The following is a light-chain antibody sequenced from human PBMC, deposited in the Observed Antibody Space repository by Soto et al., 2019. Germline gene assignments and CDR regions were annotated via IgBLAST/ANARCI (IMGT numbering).Light chain of an antibody. CDR3: SSYTSSGTWV. V-gene: IGLV2-14*01. CDR1: SSDIGGYNY. Sequence: QSVLTQPASVSGSPGQSITISCTGTSSDIGGYNYVSWYQQFPGKAPKLMISEVNNRPSGASSRFSGSRSGNTASLTISGVQAEDEAAYYCSSYTSSGTWVFGGGTKLTVL. J-gene: IGLJ3*02. CDR2: EVN.